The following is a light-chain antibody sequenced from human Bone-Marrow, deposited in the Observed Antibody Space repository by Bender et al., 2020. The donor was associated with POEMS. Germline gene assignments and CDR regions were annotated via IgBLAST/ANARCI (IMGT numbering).Light chain of an antibody. J-gene: IGLJ2*01. Sequence: SYELTQPPSVSVSPGQTASITCSGDDLGNKFACWYQQKPGQSPVLVIYQDNRRPSGIPERFFGSNSGNTATLTISGTQATDEADYYCQAWDSSTVVFGGGTKLTVL. CDR3: QAWDSSTVV. CDR1: DLGNKF. V-gene: IGLV3-1*01. CDR2: QDN.